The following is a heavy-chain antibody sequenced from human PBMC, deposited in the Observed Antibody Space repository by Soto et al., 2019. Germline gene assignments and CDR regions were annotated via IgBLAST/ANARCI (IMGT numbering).Heavy chain of an antibody. CDR1: GGSISNYY. Sequence: PSETLSLTCTVSGGSISNYYWSWIRQPPGKGLEWIGYIYYSGNTDYNPSLKSRVTISVDTSKNQFSLKLSSVTAADTAVYYCARDAAVPGPFEYRGQGTPVTVSS. CDR2: IYYSGNT. J-gene: IGHJ4*02. CDR3: ARDAAVPGPFEY. V-gene: IGHV4-59*01. D-gene: IGHD6-19*01.